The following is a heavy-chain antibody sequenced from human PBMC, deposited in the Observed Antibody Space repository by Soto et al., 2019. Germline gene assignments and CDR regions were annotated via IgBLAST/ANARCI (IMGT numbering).Heavy chain of an antibody. CDR3: ATTDIVVVPAAIRGYYYYGMDV. V-gene: IGHV1-69*01. Sequence: QVQLVQSGAEVKKPGSSVKVSCKASGGTFSSYAISWVRQAPGQGLEWMGGIIPIFGTANYAQKFQGRVTITAAESTSTAYRELSSLRSEDTAVYYCATTDIVVVPAAIRGYYYYGMDVWGQGTTVTVSS. J-gene: IGHJ6*02. CDR2: IIPIFGTA. CDR1: GGTFSSYA. D-gene: IGHD2-2*02.